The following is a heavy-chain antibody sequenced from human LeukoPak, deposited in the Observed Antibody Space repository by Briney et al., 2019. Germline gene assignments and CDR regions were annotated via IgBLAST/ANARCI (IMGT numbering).Heavy chain of an antibody. V-gene: IGHV1-2*06. CDR2: INPNRGGP. D-gene: IGHD6-13*01. Sequence: GASVKVSCKASGYTFTGYYMQWVRQAPGQGVERMGRINPNRGGPNYEQKFQGRVTMTRDTSKRTAYLEVSRLRSGDKALYYGAYSGARIISWEILYWGQGTLVTVSS. CDR3: AYSGARIISWEILY. J-gene: IGHJ4*02. CDR1: GYTFTGYY.